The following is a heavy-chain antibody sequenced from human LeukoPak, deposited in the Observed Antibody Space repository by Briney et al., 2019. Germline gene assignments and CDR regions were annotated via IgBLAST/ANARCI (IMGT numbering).Heavy chain of an antibody. J-gene: IGHJ4*02. V-gene: IGHV3-30*03. CDR2: ISYDGVNK. CDR3: ARATYGDFDY. CDR1: GFTFSNYA. D-gene: IGHD4/OR15-4a*01. Sequence: GGSLRLSCAASGFTFSNYAMHWVRQAPGKGLEWVSIISYDGVNKFYADSVKGRFTISRDNSKNTLYLQMNSLRAEDTAVYYCARATYGDFDYWGQGTLVTVSS.